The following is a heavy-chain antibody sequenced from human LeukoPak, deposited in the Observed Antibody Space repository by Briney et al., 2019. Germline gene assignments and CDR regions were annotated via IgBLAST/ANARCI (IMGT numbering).Heavy chain of an antibody. D-gene: IGHD3-22*01. V-gene: IGHV4-34*01. J-gene: IGHJ5*02. CDR3: ARRFVGVVVIPNWFDP. CDR2: INHSGST. Sequence: SETLSLTCAVYGGSFSGYYWSWIRQPPGKGLEWIGEINHSGSTNYNPSLKSRVTISVDTSKNQFSLKLSSVTAADTAVYYCARRFVGVVVIPNWFDPWGQGTLVTVSS. CDR1: GGSFSGYY.